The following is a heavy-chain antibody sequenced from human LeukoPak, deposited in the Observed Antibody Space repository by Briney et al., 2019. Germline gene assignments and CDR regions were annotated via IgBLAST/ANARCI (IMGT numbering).Heavy chain of an antibody. CDR1: GGSISSSSYY. J-gene: IGHJ4*02. D-gene: IGHD1-1*01. Sequence: KPSETLSLTCTVSGGSISSSSYYWGWIRQPPGKGLEWIGSIYYSGSTYYNPSLKSRVTISVDTSKNQFSLKLSSVTAADTAVYYCARGRWNGDSEYWGQGTLVTVSS. V-gene: IGHV4-39*01. CDR2: IYYSGST. CDR3: ARGRWNGDSEY.